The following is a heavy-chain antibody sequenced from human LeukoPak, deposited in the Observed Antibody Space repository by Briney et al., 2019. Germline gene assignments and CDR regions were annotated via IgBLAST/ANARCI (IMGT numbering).Heavy chain of an antibody. V-gene: IGHV6-1*01. CDR3: ARVQQLGQGFHY. CDR1: GDSVSSNSAA. D-gene: IGHD6-13*01. CDR2: TYYRAKLYN. Sequence: SQTLSLTCAISGDSVSSNSAAWNWIRQSQSRGLEWLGRTYYRAKLYNDYALSVKSRISINPDTSTTQFSLKMNSVTPEDTAVYYCARVQQLGQGFHYWGLGTLVTVSS. J-gene: IGHJ4*02.